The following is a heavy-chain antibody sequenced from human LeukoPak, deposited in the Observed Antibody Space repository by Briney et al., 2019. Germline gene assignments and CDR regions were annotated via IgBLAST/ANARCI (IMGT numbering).Heavy chain of an antibody. CDR2: ISSSGST. CDR3: ARADNLNAFDY. D-gene: IGHD1-1*01. Sequence: SETLSLTCTVSGGSISSGGYFWSWIRQHPGKGLEWIGSISSSGSTLYSPSLKRRVTISVDTSKNQFSLNLSSVTAADTAVYYCARADNLNAFDYWGQGTRVTVPS. J-gene: IGHJ4*02. V-gene: IGHV4-31*03. CDR1: GGSISSGGYF.